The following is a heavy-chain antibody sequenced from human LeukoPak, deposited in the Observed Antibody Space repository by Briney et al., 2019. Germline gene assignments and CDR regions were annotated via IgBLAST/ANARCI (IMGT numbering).Heavy chain of an antibody. CDR1: GFTFSSYA. CDR2: INGRGDNT. V-gene: IGHV3-23*01. CDR3: AKDRVSPGFNLFDP. J-gene: IGHJ5*02. Sequence: GSLRLSCAASGFTFSSYAMSWVRQAPGKGLEWVSAINGRGDNTYYADFVKGRFTISRDNSKTTLYLQINSLRAEDTAMYYCAKDRVSPGFNLFDPWGQGTLVTVSS. D-gene: IGHD2/OR15-2a*01.